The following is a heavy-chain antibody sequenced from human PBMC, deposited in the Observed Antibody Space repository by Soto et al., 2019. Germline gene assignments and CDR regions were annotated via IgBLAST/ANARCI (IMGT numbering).Heavy chain of an antibody. V-gene: IGHV1-69*12. Sequence: QVQLVQSGAEVKKPGSSVKVSCKASGGIFSSYAISWVRQAPGQGLEWMGGIIPIFGTANYAQKFQGRVTITADESTSTAYMELSSLRSEDTAVYYCARDMSRLPHSGMCYWGQGTLVTVSS. D-gene: IGHD1-20*01. CDR3: ARDMSRLPHSGMCY. J-gene: IGHJ4*02. CDR1: GGIFSSYA. CDR2: IIPIFGTA.